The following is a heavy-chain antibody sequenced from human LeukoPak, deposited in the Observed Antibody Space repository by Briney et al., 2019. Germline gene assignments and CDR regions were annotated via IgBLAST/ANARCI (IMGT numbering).Heavy chain of an antibody. V-gene: IGHV3-53*01. CDR1: GFTVSSNY. CDR3: AKAEYSSSWYDPGFDY. Sequence: GGSLRLSCAASGFTVSSNYMSWVRQAPGKGLEWVSVIYSGGSTYYADSVKGRFTISRDNSKNTLYLQMNSLRAEDTAVYYCAKAEYSSSWYDPGFDYWGQGTLVTVSS. J-gene: IGHJ4*02. D-gene: IGHD6-13*01. CDR2: IYSGGST.